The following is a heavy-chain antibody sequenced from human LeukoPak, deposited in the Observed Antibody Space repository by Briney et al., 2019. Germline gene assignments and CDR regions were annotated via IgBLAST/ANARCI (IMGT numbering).Heavy chain of an antibody. CDR1: GYTFTGYY. CDR3: AREASYDSSMMDAFDI. J-gene: IGHJ3*02. Sequence: ASVKVSCKASGYTFTGYYMHWVRQAPGQGLEWMGWINPNSGGTIYAQKFQGRVTMTRDTSISTAYMELSRLRSDDTAVYYCAREASYDSSMMDAFDIWGQGTMVTVSS. D-gene: IGHD3-22*01. CDR2: INPNSGGT. V-gene: IGHV1-2*02.